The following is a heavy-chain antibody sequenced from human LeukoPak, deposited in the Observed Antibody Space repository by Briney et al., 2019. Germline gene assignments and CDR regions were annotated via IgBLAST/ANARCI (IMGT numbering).Heavy chain of an antibody. CDR3: ARDLVYSYGRGDAFDI. V-gene: IGHV1-69*06. CDR1: GGTFSNYA. J-gene: IGHJ3*02. Sequence: SVKVSCEDSGGTFSNYAISWVRQAPGQGLEWMGGIIPMFGAANYAQKFQGRVTIIADKSTSTAYMELSSLKSEDTAVYYCARDLVYSYGRGDAFDIWGQGTMVTVSS. D-gene: IGHD5-18*01. CDR2: IIPMFGAA.